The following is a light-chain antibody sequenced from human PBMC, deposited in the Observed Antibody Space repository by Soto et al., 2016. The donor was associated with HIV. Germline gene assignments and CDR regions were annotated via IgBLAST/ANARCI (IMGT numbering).Light chain of an antibody. Sequence: SYELTQPSSVSVSPGQTVRITCSGDVLAKKYARWFQQKPGQAPMLVIYKDSERPSGIPERFSGSSSGTTVTLTISGAQVEDEADYYCYSAADNNWVFGGETKADRP. CDR2: KDS. V-gene: IGLV3-27*01. J-gene: IGLJ3*02. CDR3: YSAADNNWV. CDR1: VLAKKY.